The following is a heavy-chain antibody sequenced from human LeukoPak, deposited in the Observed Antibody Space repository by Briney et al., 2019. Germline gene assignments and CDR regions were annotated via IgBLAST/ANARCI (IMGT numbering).Heavy chain of an antibody. J-gene: IGHJ2*01. CDR3: ARSGVVAAPYDL. CDR1: GYIFTDYY. D-gene: IGHD3-3*01. Sequence: ASVKVSCKASGYIFTDYYIQWVRQAPGQGLEWMGWVYANTGGTNYAQKFQGRVTMTRDTSISTAYVELSRLTSDDTAVYYCARSGVVAAPYDLWGRGTLVTVSS. V-gene: IGHV1-2*02. CDR2: VYANTGGT.